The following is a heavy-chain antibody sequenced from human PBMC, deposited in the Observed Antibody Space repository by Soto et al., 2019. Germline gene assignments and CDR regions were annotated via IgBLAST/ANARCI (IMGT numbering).Heavy chain of an antibody. CDR2: ISYDGSNK. D-gene: IGHD1-26*01. CDR1: GFTFSSYA. CDR3: AYLRGDY. Sequence: ESGGGVVQPGRSLRLSCAASGFTFSSYAMHWVRQAPGKGLEWVAVISYDGSNKYYADSVKGRFTISGDNSKNTLYLQMNSLRAEDTAVYYCAYLRGDYWGQGTLVTVSS. V-gene: IGHV3-30-3*01. J-gene: IGHJ4*02.